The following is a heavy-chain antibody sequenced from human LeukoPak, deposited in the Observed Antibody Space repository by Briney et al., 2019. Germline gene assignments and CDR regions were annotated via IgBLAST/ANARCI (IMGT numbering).Heavy chain of an antibody. CDR3: ARLWYNWNYGIDP. J-gene: IGHJ5*02. Sequence: GESLKISCKGSGYSFTSYWIGWVRQMPGKGLEWMGIIYPGDSDTRYSPTFQGQVTISADKSISTAYLQWSSVKSSDTAMYYCARLWYNWNYGIDPWGQGTLVTVSS. CDR2: IYPGDSDT. CDR1: GYSFTSYW. V-gene: IGHV5-51*01. D-gene: IGHD1-7*01.